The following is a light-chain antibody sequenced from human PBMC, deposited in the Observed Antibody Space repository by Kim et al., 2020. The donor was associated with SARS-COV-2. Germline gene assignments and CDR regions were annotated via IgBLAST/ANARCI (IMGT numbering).Light chain of an antibody. J-gene: IGLJ2*01. Sequence: SYELTQPPSVSVAPGKTARIACGRNNIGSKTVHWYQQKPGQAPVLVIYYDSDRPSGIPERFSGSNSGNTATLTISRVEAGDEADYFCQVWVSSSDHVVFG. CDR3: QVWVSSSDHVV. V-gene: IGLV3-21*04. CDR2: YDS. CDR1: NIGSKT.